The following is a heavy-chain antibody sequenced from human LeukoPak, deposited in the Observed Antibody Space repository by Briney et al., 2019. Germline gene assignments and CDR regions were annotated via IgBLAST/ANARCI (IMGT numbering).Heavy chain of an antibody. CDR2: MNPNSGNT. Sequence: ASVKVSCTASGYTFTSYDINWVRQATGQGLEGMGRMNPNSGNTGYAQKFQGRVTMTRNTSISTAYMELSSLRSEDTAVYYCARGRRFLEWSFDYWGQGTLVTVSS. CDR3: ARGRRFLEWSFDY. J-gene: IGHJ4*02. V-gene: IGHV1-8*01. CDR1: GYTFTSYD. D-gene: IGHD3-3*01.